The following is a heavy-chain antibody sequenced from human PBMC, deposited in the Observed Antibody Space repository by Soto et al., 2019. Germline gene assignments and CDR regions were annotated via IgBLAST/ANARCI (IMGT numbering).Heavy chain of an antibody. CDR3: ARAIVYYGLDV. CDR1: GFTFSSYA. D-gene: IGHD3-22*01. Sequence: GGSLRLSCAASGFTFSSYAMSWVRQAPGKGLEWVSAISGSGGSTYYADSVKGRFTISRDNAKNTLYLQMSSLRAEDTGVYYCARAIVYYGLDVWGQGNTVTVSS. CDR2: ISGSGGST. V-gene: IGHV3-23*01. J-gene: IGHJ6*02.